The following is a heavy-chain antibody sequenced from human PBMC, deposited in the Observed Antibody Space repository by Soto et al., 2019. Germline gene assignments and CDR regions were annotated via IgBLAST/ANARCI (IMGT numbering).Heavy chain of an antibody. CDR1: GGSISGYF. Sequence: SETLSLTCTVSGGSISGYFWSWVRQPPGKGLEWIGYIHYSGSTNYNPSLESPVTISVDTSKNHFFLKLSSVTAADTAVYYCARHLYSSSSFDSWGQGTLVTVSS. J-gene: IGHJ4*02. CDR2: IHYSGST. V-gene: IGHV4-59*01. CDR3: ARHLYSSSSFDS. D-gene: IGHD6-6*01.